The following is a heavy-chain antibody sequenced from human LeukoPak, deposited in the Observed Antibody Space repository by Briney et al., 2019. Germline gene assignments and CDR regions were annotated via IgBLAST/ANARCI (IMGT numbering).Heavy chain of an antibody. V-gene: IGHV3-72*01. CDR3: TRGKDYGLGY. D-gene: IGHD4-17*01. CDR2: TKNKANSYTT. Sequence: GGSLRLSCEASGFTLSDYYMDWVRQAPGKGLEWVGRTKNKANSYTTDYAASVKGRFTISRDDSKNSLYLQLNSLKIEDTAVYYCTRGKDYGLGYWGQGTLVTASA. CDR1: GFTLSDYY. J-gene: IGHJ4*02.